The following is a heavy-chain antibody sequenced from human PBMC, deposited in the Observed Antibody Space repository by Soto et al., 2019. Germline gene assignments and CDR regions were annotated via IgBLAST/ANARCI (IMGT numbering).Heavy chain of an antibody. CDR2: IRWDGITT. V-gene: IGHV3-9*01. J-gene: IGHJ4*02. CDR3: VQGSYTHMDTRLDH. Sequence: GGSLRLSCAASGFTFCNFGMHWVRQAPGKGLEWVAVIRWDGITTGYADSVKGRFIISRDDTKNSLYLQMDSLRGEDTDLYYCVQGSYTHMDTRLDHWGQGTKVTVSS. D-gene: IGHD1-26*01. CDR1: GFTFCNFG.